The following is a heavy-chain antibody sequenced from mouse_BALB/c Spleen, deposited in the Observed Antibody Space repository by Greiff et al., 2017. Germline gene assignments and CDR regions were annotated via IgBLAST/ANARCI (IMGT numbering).Heavy chain of an antibody. D-gene: IGHD1-1*01. Sequence: VQLQQSGPQLVRPGASVKISCKASGYSFTSYWMHWVKQRPGQGLEWIGMIDPSDSETRLNQKFKDKATLTVDKSSSTAYMQLSSPTSEDSAVYYCARRGDYYCSDYWGQGTTLTVSS. CDR1: GYSFTSYW. V-gene: IGHV1S127*01. CDR3: ARRGDYYCSDY. CDR2: IDPSDSET. J-gene: IGHJ2*01.